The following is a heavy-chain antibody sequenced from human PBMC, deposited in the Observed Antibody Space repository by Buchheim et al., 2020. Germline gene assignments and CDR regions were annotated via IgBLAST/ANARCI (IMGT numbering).Heavy chain of an antibody. Sequence: QVQLVESGGGVVQPGRSLRLSCAASGFTFSSYGMHWVRQAPGKGLEWVAVIWYDGSNKYYADSVKGRFTISRDNSKNTLYLQMNSLRAEDTTVYYCARNHSGDYDFDYWGQGTL. CDR3: ARNHSGDYDFDY. CDR1: GFTFSSYG. J-gene: IGHJ4*02. CDR2: IWYDGSNK. D-gene: IGHD4-17*01. V-gene: IGHV3-33*01.